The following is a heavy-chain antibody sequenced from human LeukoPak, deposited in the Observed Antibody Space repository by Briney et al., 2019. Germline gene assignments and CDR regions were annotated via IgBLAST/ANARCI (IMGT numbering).Heavy chain of an antibody. D-gene: IGHD3-10*01. J-gene: IGHJ5*01. CDR2: IKSDGST. CDR3: TRAITYFYGSVTYDWFDS. V-gene: IGHV3-74*01. Sequence: GGSLRLSCAASGFTFSSYWMHWVRQAPGKGLMWVARIKSDGSTIYADSVQGRFTISRDNAKNMVYLQMNSLRADDTAIYYCTRAITYFYGSVTYDWFDSWGQGTRVTVSS. CDR1: GFTFSSYW.